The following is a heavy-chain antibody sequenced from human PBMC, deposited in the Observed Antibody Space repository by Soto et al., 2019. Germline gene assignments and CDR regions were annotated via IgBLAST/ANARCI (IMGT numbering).Heavy chain of an antibody. CDR3: AHYVSASPAGWFDP. CDR2: IYWDDDK. J-gene: IGHJ5*02. V-gene: IGHV2-5*02. D-gene: IGHD3-10*01. CDR1: GLSLSTSGEA. Sequence: QITLKESGPTLVKPTQTLTLTCSFSGLSLSTSGEAVGWIRQPPGKALEWLALIYWDDDKLFNPTLKTRLTITTDTSKNQAVLTLTNMDPVDTATYSCAHYVSASPAGWFDPWGQGVLVTVSS.